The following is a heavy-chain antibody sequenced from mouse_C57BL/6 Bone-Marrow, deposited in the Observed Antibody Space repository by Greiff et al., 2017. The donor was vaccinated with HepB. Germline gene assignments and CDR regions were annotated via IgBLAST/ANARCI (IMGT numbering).Heavy chain of an antibody. Sequence: EVQLQQSGPELVKPGASVKLSCKASGYSFTDYYMNWVKQSNGKNLEGSGVINPNYGTTSYKQKFKRKATLTVDKSSSTAYMQINSLTSEDSAVYCCARAGVPTVEGAYWGQGTLVTVSA. D-gene: IGHD1-1*01. CDR1: GYSFTDYY. CDR2: INPNYGTT. J-gene: IGHJ3*01. CDR3: ARAGVPTVEGAY. V-gene: IGHV1-39*01.